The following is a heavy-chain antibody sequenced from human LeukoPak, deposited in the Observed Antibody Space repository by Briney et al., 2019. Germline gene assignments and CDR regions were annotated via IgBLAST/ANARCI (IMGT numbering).Heavy chain of an antibody. J-gene: IGHJ5*02. CDR1: GGFISSYY. CDR2: IYYSGNT. V-gene: IGHV4-59*01. D-gene: IGHD2-2*01. Sequence: KASETLSLTCTVSGGFISSYYWSWIRQPPGKGLEWIGYIYYSGNTNYNPSLNSRVTISVDTSKNQFSLRLSSVTAADTAIYYCARDLGYCSTAGCYGWFVPWGQGTLVTVSS. CDR3: ARDLGYCSTAGCYGWFVP.